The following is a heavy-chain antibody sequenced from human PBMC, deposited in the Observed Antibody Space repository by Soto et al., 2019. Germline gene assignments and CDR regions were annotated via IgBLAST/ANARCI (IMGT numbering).Heavy chain of an antibody. J-gene: IGHJ6*03. CDR2: IYYSGST. CDR1: GGSISSYY. CDR3: ARHVFYRSPDILTGYYEYYYYYYMDV. D-gene: IGHD3-9*01. Sequence: SETLSLTCTVSGGSISSYYWSWIRQPPGKGLEWIGYIYYSGSTNYNPSLKSRVTISVDTSKNQFSLKLGSVTAADTAVYYCARHVFYRSPDILTGYYEYYYYYYMDVWGKGTTVTVSS. V-gene: IGHV4-59*08.